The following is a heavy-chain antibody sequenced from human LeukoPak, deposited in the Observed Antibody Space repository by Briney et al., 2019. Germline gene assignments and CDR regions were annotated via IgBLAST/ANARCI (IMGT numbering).Heavy chain of an antibody. CDR1: GFTFDDYA. CDR2: ISWNSDTI. V-gene: IGHV3-9*01. J-gene: IGHJ4*02. Sequence: GGSLRLSCAVSGFTFDDYAMHWVRQVPGKGLEWVSGISWNSDTIGYADSVKGRFTISRDNAKNSLYLQMNSLRAEDTAVYYCARDWGIAAPYYFDYWGQGTLVTVSS. CDR3: ARDWGIAAPYYFDY. D-gene: IGHD6-13*01.